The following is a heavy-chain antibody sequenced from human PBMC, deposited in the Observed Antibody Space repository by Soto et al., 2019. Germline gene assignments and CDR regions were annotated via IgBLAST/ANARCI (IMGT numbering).Heavy chain of an antibody. Sequence: EVQLLESGGGFVQPGGSLRLSCAASGFTFSSYAISWVRQAPGKGLDWVSTISGGGGSTYYADSVKGRFSISRDNFKNTLYLQMNSLRAEDTAVYYCAKDIYYDSSGYLNPLDYWGQGHLVTVSS. CDR3: AKDIYYDSSGYLNPLDY. CDR2: ISGGGGST. D-gene: IGHD3-22*01. CDR1: GFTFSSYA. V-gene: IGHV3-23*01. J-gene: IGHJ4*02.